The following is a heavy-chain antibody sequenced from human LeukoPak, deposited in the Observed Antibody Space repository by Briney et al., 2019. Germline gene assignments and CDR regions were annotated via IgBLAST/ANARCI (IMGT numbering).Heavy chain of an antibody. D-gene: IGHD2-15*01. V-gene: IGHV1-69*05. Sequence: VASVKVSRKPSGGTFSSYAISGVRPAPPQGLEWMGRIIPIFGTANYPQKFQGRGPNTTDDSNNTAPMELSLLSSDEPAVYLFARQAGDCRGGSCCPDYDYWGQGTLVTVSS. CDR1: GGTFSSYA. CDR2: IIPIFGTA. J-gene: IGHJ4*02. CDR3: ARQAGDCRGGSCCPDYDY.